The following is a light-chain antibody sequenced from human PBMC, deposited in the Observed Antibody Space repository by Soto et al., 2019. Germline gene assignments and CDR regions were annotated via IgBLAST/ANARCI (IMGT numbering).Light chain of an antibody. CDR1: SSNIGNNY. CDR2: DND. V-gene: IGLV1-51*01. CDR3: STWDRSLSVVV. J-gene: IGLJ2*01. Sequence: QSVLTQPPSVSASPGQKVTISCSGTSSNIGNNYVFWYQQLPGTAPKLLIYDNDKRPPGIPARFSGSKSGTSTTLRITGRQTGDEADDYYSTWDRSLSVVVFGGGTKLTVL.